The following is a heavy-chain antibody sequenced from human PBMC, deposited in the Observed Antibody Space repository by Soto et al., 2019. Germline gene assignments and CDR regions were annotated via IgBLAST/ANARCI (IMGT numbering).Heavy chain of an antibody. J-gene: IGHJ4*02. CDR2: IIPIFGTA. CDR3: ARDVGSMYYDFWSGYLVY. V-gene: IGHV1-69*06. Sequence: GASVKVSCKASGGTFSSYAISWVRQAPGQGLEWMGGIIPIFGTANYAQKFQGRVTITADKSTSTAYMELSSLRSEDTAVYYCARDVGSMYYDFWSGYLVYWGQGTLVTVSS. D-gene: IGHD3-3*01. CDR1: GGTFSSYA.